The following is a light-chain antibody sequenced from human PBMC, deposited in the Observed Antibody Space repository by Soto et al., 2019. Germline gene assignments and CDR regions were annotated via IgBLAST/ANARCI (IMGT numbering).Light chain of an antibody. J-gene: IGLJ3*02. CDR1: ASNIGAGYD. CDR2: GNS. Sequence: QSVLTQPPSVSGAPGQRVTISCIGSASNIGAGYDVHWYQQLPGTAPKLLIFGNSNRPSGVPDRFSGSKSGTSASLAITGLQADDEADYYCQSYDSGWVFGGGTTVTVL. V-gene: IGLV1-40*01. CDR3: QSYDSGWV.